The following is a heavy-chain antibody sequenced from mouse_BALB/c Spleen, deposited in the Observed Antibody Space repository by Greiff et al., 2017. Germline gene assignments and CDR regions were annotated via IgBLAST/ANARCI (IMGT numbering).Heavy chain of an antibody. J-gene: IGHJ4*01. V-gene: IGHV2-9*02. CDR2: IWAGGST. Sequence: QVQLQQSGPGLVAPSQSLSITCTVSGFSLTSYGVHWVRQPPGKGLEWLGVIWAGGSTNYNSALMSRLSISKDNSKSQVFLKMNSLQTDDTAMYYCARAVYGDYYAMDYWGQGTSVTVSS. D-gene: IGHD2-13*01. CDR1: GFSLTSYG. CDR3: ARAVYGDYYAMDY.